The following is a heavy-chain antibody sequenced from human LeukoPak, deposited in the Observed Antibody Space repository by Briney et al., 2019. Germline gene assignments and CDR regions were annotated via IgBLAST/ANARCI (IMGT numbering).Heavy chain of an antibody. Sequence: GGSLRLSCAASGFTFSNYAMHWVRQAPGKGLGCVSAITSDGGSTYYANSVKGRFTISRDNSKNTLYLQMGSLRAEDMAVYYCARRDADMAGSGFDIWGQGTMVTVS. CDR2: ITSDGGST. CDR3: ARRDADMAGSGFDI. D-gene: IGHD5-18*01. CDR1: GFTFSNYA. V-gene: IGHV3-64*01. J-gene: IGHJ3*02.